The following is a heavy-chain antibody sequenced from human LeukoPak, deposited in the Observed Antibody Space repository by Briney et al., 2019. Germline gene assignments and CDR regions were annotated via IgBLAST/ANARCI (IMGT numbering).Heavy chain of an antibody. CDR2: INRDGSST. Sequence: GGSLRLAWAASGFPVITYWMDWVRQVPGKGRVWVSRINRDGSSTSYADSVKGPFTISRDNGKNKLSMQMNSLRVEDTAMYYCVRAGYRDAYNLWGQGTLVTVSS. CDR3: VRAGYRDAYNL. CDR1: GFPVITYW. V-gene: IGHV3-74*01. D-gene: IGHD5-24*01. J-gene: IGHJ4*02.